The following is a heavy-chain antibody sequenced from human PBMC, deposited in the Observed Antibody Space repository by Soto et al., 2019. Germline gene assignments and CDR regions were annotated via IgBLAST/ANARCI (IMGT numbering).Heavy chain of an antibody. J-gene: IGHJ4*02. V-gene: IGHV3-30*03. D-gene: IGHD6-19*01. CDR3: ARDVAMPTGLGLGY. CDR1: GFAFTNYG. CDR2: ISNDGSKK. Sequence: GGSLRLSCAASGFAFTNYGIHWVRQAPGKRLEWVAHISNDGSKKFYGDSVKGRFTISRDNSENTVYLQMTSLRPDDTAVFYCARDVAMPTGLGLGYWGQGTLVTVSS.